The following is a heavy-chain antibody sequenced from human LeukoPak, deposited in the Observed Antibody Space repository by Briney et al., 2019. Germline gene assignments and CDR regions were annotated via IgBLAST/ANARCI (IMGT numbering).Heavy chain of an antibody. V-gene: IGHV4-34*01. CDR2: INHSGST. D-gene: IGHD2-2*01. J-gene: IGHJ4*02. Sequence: SETLSLTCAVYGGSFSGYYWSWVRQPPGKGLEWIGEINHSGSTNYNPSLKSRVTISVDTSKNQFSLKLSSVTAADTAVYYCARGGGYCSSTNCYGFDYWGQGTLVTVSS. CDR1: GGSFSGYY. CDR3: ARGGGYCSSTNCYGFDY.